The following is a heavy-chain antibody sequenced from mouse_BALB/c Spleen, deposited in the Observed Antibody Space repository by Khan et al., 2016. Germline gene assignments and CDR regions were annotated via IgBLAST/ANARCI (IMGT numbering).Heavy chain of an antibody. CDR1: GYSITSGYY. CDR3: ARAWYLDY. CDR2: ISYDGSN. J-gene: IGHJ2*01. Sequence: EVQLQESGPGLVKPSQSLSLTCSVTGYSITSGYYWNWIRQFPGNKLEWMGYISYDGSNNYNPSLKNRISITRDTSKNQFFLKLNSVTTEDTATYDCARAWYLDYWGQGTTLTVSS. V-gene: IGHV3-6*02.